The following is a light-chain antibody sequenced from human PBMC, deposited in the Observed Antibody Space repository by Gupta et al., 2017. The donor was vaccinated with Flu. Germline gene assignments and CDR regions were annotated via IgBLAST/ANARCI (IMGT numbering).Light chain of an antibody. Sequence: SGLTQPASVSGSPGQSITNSCTGTSSDVGGYNYVSWYQQHPGKAPKLMIYEVTDRPSGVSNRFSGSKSGNTASLTISGLQAEDEADYFCASYTTTSTWVFGGGTKLTVL. CDR2: EVT. J-gene: IGLJ3*02. CDR1: SSDVGGYNY. V-gene: IGLV2-14*01. CDR3: ASYTTTSTWV.